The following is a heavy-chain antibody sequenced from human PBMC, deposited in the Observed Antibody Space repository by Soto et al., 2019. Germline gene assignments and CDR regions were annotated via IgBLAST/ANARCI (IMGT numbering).Heavy chain of an antibody. CDR2: ISSSTSYV. Sequence: EVQLVESGGGLVKPGGSLRLSCAASGFTFSRYGMNWLRQAPGKGLEWVASISSSTSYVYYADSVKGRFSTSRDNAKNILYLEMYARRTEDTAVYYCARDPSEGRVGNWFESWGQGTRVPVSS. J-gene: IGHJ5*01. CDR1: GFTFSRYG. V-gene: IGHV3-21*06. CDR3: ARDPSEGRVGNWFES. D-gene: IGHD2-2*01.